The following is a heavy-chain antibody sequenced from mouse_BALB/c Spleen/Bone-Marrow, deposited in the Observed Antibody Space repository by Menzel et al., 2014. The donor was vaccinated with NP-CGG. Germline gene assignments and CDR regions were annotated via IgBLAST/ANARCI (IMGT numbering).Heavy chain of an antibody. D-gene: IGHD4-1*01. CDR1: GYTFTSYW. Sequence: SCKASGYTFTSYWMHWVKQRPGQGLEWIGYINPSTGYTEYNQKFKDKATLTADKSSSTAYMQLSSLTSEDSAVYYCARDWDYWYFDVWGAGTTVTVSS. J-gene: IGHJ1*01. CDR2: INPSTGYT. CDR3: ARDWDYWYFDV. V-gene: IGHV1-4*01.